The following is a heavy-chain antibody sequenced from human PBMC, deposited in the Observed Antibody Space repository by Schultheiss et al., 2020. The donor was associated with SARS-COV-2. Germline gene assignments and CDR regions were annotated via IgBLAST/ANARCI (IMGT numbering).Heavy chain of an antibody. D-gene: IGHD6-19*01. CDR1: GYSFTSYW. Sequence: GSLRLSCKGSGYSFTSYWIGWVRQMPGKGLEWMGIIYPGDSDTRYSPSFQGQVTISADKSISTAYLQWSSLKASDTAMYYCAIPPPLDSSGWYEAGDYWGQGTLVTVSS. CDR2: IYPGDSDT. J-gene: IGHJ4*02. CDR3: AIPPPLDSSGWYEAGDY. V-gene: IGHV5-51*01.